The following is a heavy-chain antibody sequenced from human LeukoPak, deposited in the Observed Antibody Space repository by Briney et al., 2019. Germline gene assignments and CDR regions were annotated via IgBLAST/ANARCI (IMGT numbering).Heavy chain of an antibody. CDR1: GGTFSSYA. Sequence: SVKASCKASGGTFSSYAISWVRQAPGQGLEWMGGIIPIFGTANYAQKFQGRVTITADESTSTAYMELSSLRSEDTAVYYCARGVRAQMEWSHGAFDIWGQGTMVTVSS. D-gene: IGHD3-3*01. CDR2: IIPIFGTA. V-gene: IGHV1-69*13. J-gene: IGHJ3*02. CDR3: ARGVRAQMEWSHGAFDI.